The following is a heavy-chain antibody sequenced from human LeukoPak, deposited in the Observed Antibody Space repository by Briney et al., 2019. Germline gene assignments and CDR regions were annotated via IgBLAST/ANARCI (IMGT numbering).Heavy chain of an antibody. D-gene: IGHD6-19*01. V-gene: IGHV3-66*04. CDR1: GFTVSRNY. Sequence: GGSLRLSCAASGFTVSRNYMSWVRQAPGKGLEWVSVIYIGGETYYADSVKGRFTISRDNAKNSLYLQMNSLRAEDTAVYYCARQTAGRIDYWGQGTLVTVSS. J-gene: IGHJ4*02. CDR2: IYIGGET. CDR3: ARQTAGRIDY.